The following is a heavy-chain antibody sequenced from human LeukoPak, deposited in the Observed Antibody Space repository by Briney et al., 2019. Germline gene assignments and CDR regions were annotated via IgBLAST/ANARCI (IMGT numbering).Heavy chain of an antibody. J-gene: IGHJ3*02. CDR1: GFTFSSYG. V-gene: IGHV3-23*01. CDR2: ISGSGGST. Sequence: GGSLRLSCAASGFTFSSYGMSWVRQAPGKGLEWVSGISGSGGSTYYADSVKGRFTISRDNSKSTLYLQMNSLRAEYTAVYYCAKYYNSGWGNAFDIWGQGTMVTVSS. CDR3: AKYYNSGWGNAFDI. D-gene: IGHD6-19*01.